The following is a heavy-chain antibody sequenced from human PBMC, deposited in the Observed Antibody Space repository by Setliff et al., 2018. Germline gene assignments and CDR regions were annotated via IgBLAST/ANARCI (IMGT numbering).Heavy chain of an antibody. CDR2: IIPLFGTA. CDR1: GGTFSSYA. D-gene: IGHD3-16*01. J-gene: IGHJ2*01. CDR3: ARGGRDHWYFDL. Sequence: VASVKASCKASGGTFSSYAISWVRQAPGQGLEWMGGIIPLFGTANYAQKFQGRVTITTDESTSTAYMELSSLRSEDTAVYYCARGGRDHWYFDLWGRGTLVTVSS. V-gene: IGHV1-69*05.